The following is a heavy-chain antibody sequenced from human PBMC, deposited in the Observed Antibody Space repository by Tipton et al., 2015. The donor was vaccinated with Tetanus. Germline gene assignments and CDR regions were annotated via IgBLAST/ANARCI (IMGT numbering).Heavy chain of an antibody. CDR3: ARVPALS. V-gene: IGHV3-30-3*01. D-gene: IGHD2/OR15-2a*01. J-gene: IGHJ4*02. CDR2: ISYDGSNK. CDR1: GFTFSSYA. Sequence: SLRLSCAASGFTFSSYAMHWVRQAPGKGLEWVAVISYDGSNKYYADSVKGRFTISRDNSKNTLYLQMNSLRAEDTAVYYCARVPALSGGQGPLLPLSP.